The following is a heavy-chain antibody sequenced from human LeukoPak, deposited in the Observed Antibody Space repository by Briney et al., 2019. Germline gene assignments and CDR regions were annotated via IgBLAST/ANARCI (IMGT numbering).Heavy chain of an antibody. V-gene: IGHV4-31*03. CDR3: ARDQPFYYDSSVFDY. J-gene: IGHJ4*02. CDR1: GGSISSGGYY. Sequence: KASETLSLTCTVSGGSISSGGYYWSWIRQHPGKGLEWIGYIYYSGSTYYNPSLKSRVTISVDTSKNQFSLKLSSVTAADTAVYYCARDQPFYYDSSVFDYWGQGTLVTVSS. CDR2: IYYSGST. D-gene: IGHD3-22*01.